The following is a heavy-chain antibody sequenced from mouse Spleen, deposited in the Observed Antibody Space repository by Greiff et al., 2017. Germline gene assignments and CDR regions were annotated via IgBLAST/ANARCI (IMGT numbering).Heavy chain of an antibody. J-gene: IGHJ3*01. CDR2: INPSSGYT. D-gene: IGHD2-4*01. CDR3: ARPSYDDYDGFAY. Sequence: VHLQQSGAELAKPGASVKLSCKASGYTFTSYWMHWVKQRPGQGLEWIGYINPSSGYTKYNQKFKDKATLTADKSSSTAYMQLSSLTYEDSAVYYCARPSYDDYDGFAYWGQGTLVTVSA. CDR1: GYTFTSYW. V-gene: IGHV1-7*01.